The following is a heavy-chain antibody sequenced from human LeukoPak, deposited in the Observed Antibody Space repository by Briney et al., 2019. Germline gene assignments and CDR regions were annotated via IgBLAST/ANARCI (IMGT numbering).Heavy chain of an antibody. V-gene: IGHV3-20*04. CDR1: GFTFDDYG. J-gene: IGHJ4*02. CDR2: INWNGGST. Sequence: GGSLRLSCAASGFTFDDYGMSWVRQAPGKGLELVSGINWNGGSTGYADFVKGRFTISRDNAKNSLYLQMNSLRAEDTALYYCARDPSIYGSGSTRGYWGQGTLVTVSS. D-gene: IGHD3-10*01. CDR3: ARDPSIYGSGSTRGY.